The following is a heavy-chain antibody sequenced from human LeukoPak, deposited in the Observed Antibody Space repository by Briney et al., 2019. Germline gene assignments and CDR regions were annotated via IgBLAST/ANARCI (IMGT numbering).Heavy chain of an antibody. J-gene: IGHJ5*02. CDR3: ARVDTAMSAFDP. CDR2: ILYSGST. Sequence: TSQTLSLTCTVSGGSISSGGYYWSWIRQHPGQGLEWIGYILYSGSTYYNPSLKSRLTISVDTSKNQFSLKLSSVTVADTAVYFCARVDTAMSAFDPWGQGTLVTVSS. V-gene: IGHV4-31*03. D-gene: IGHD5-18*01. CDR1: GGSISSGGYY.